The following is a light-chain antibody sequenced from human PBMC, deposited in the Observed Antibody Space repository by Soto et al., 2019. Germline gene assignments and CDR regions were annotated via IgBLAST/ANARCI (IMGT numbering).Light chain of an antibody. Sequence: IVLTQSAGTVSLSQGERGTLSCRASHSVSSSYLAWYQQKPGQAPRLLIYGASSRASGIPDRFSGSGSGTDFTLTISRLEPEDFAVYYCQQYGSSPRTFGQGTKVDIK. CDR1: HSVSSSY. CDR3: QQYGSSPRT. J-gene: IGKJ1*01. V-gene: IGKV3-20*01. CDR2: GAS.